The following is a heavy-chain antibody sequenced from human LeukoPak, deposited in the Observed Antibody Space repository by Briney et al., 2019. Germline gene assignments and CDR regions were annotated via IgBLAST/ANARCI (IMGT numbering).Heavy chain of an antibody. CDR1: GFNFSSYA. V-gene: IGHV3-64D*06. CDR3: VKDSDYYGSGTLDY. J-gene: IGHJ4*02. D-gene: IGHD3-10*01. CDR2: ISSSGGST. Sequence: GGSLRLSCSASGFNFSSYAMHWVRQAPGKGLEYVSAISSSGGSTYYADSVKGRFTISRDNSKNTLYLQMSSLRAEDTAVYYCVKDSDYYGSGTLDYWGQGTLVTVSS.